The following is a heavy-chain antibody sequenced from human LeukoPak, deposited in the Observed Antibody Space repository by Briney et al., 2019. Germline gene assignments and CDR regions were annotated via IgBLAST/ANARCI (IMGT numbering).Heavy chain of an antibody. V-gene: IGHV1-18*01. CDR1: GYTFSNYD. Sequence: RASVRVSCKASGYTFSNYDISWVRQAPGQGLEWMGWISAYNGNTKYAQNPQGRVTMTTDTSTSTAYMELRSLRSDDTAVYFCALVTSAPGWGQGTLVTVSS. CDR3: ALVTSAPG. CDR2: ISAYNGNT. J-gene: IGHJ4*02. D-gene: IGHD1-14*01.